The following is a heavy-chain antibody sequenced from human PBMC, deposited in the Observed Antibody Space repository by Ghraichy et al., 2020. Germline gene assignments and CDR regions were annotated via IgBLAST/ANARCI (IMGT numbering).Heavy chain of an antibody. Sequence: SETLSLTCAVYGGSFSGYYWSWIRQPPGKGLEWIGEINHSGSINYNPSLKSRVSISVDTSKNQFSLRLSSVTAADTAVYYCARGRGTMVRGVHYYYGMDVWGQGTTVTVSS. D-gene: IGHD3-10*01. CDR1: GGSFSGYY. CDR3: ARGRGTMVRGVHYYYGMDV. J-gene: IGHJ6*02. V-gene: IGHV4-34*01. CDR2: INHSGSI.